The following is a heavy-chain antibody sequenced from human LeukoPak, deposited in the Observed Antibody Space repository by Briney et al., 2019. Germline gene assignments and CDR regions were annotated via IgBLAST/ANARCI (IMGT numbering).Heavy chain of an antibody. V-gene: IGHV1-3*01. CDR2: INAGNGNI. CDR3: ARDNSRAALQCTNFDY. Sequence: GASVKVSCKTSGYTFTDYAIHWVRQAPGQRLECMGWINAGNGNIKYSPDFQGRVAFTSDTFATTSYMELRSLRSEDTAVYYCARDNSRAALQCTNFDYWGQGTLVTVSS. CDR1: GYTFTDYA. J-gene: IGHJ4*02. D-gene: IGHD3-10*01.